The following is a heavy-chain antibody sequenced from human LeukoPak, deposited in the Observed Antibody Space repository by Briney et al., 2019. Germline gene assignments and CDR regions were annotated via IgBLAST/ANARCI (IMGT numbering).Heavy chain of an antibody. CDR1: GFTFSSYS. J-gene: IGHJ3*02. CDR2: ISSSSSYI. V-gene: IGHV3-21*01. D-gene: IGHD3-10*01. CDR3: ARVGYYGSGSYYNGAFDI. Sequence: GGSLRLSCAASGFTFSSYSMNWVRQAPGKGLEWVSTISSSSSYIYYADSVKGRFTISRDNAKNSLYLQMNSLRAEDTAVYYCARVGYYGSGSYYNGAFDIWGQGTMVTVSS.